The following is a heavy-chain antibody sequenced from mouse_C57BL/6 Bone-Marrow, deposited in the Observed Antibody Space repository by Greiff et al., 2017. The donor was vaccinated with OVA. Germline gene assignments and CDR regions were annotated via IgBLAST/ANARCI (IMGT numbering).Heavy chain of an antibody. Sequence: QVQLKESGAELVRPGASVKLSCKASGYTFTDYYINWVKQRPGQGLEWIARIYPGSGNTYYNEKFKGKATLTAEKSSSTAYMQLSSLTSEDSAVYFCARGAIYYYGREDYWGQGTTLTVSS. CDR2: IYPGSGNT. CDR1: GYTFTDYY. CDR3: ARGAIYYYGREDY. V-gene: IGHV1-76*01. D-gene: IGHD1-1*01. J-gene: IGHJ2*01.